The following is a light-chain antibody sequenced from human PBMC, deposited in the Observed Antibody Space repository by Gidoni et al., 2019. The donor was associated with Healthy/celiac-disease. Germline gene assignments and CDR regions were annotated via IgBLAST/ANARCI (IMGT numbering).Light chain of an antibody. CDR3: QQFDSVPRT. CDR1: QTISNSA. CDR2: GAS. Sequence: EIVLTQSPGTLSLSPGERATLSCRASQTISNSALAWYHQKPGQAPRLLIYGASSRATGIPDRFRGSGSGTDFTLTISRLEPEDFAVYYCQQFDSVPRTFXXXTKLEIK. J-gene: IGKJ2*01. V-gene: IGKV3-20*01.